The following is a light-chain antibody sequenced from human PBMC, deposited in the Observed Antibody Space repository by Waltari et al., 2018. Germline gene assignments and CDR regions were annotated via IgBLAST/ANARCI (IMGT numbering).Light chain of an antibody. Sequence: EIVLTQSPATLSVSPGGTATLSCRASQSVGDNLAWCQQKHGQAPRLLISGASSRATDIPDRFSGSGSGTEFTLTISTLHSEDFAVYFCQHYNEWPQYTFAQGTKVEIK. V-gene: IGKV3-15*01. CDR3: QHYNEWPQYT. J-gene: IGKJ2*01. CDR2: GAS. CDR1: QSVGDN.